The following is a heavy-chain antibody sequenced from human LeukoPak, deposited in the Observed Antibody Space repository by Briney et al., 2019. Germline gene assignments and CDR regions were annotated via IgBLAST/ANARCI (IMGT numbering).Heavy chain of an antibody. CDR3: AVGYYDSSGYYPGYYYYYMDV. J-gene: IGHJ6*03. CDR2: IIPIFGTA. D-gene: IGHD3-22*01. CDR1: GGTFSSYA. V-gene: IGHV1-69*13. Sequence: SVKVSCKASGGTFSSYAISWVRQAPGQGLEWMGGIIPIFGTANYAQKLQGRVTITADESTSTAYMELSSLRSEDTAVYYCAVGYYDSSGYYPGYYYYYMDVWGKGTTVTVSS.